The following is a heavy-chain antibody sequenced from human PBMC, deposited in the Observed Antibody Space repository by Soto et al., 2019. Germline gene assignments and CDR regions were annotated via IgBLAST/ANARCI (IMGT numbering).Heavy chain of an antibody. CDR1: GYSFTSYW. J-gene: IGHJ3*02. Sequence: GESLKISCKGSGYSFTSYWIGWVRQMPGKGLEWMGIIYPGDSDTRYSPSFQGQVTISADKSISTAYLQWSSLKASDTAMYYCASRYCTNGVCYPTDADDAFDIWGQGTMVTVSS. D-gene: IGHD2-8*01. V-gene: IGHV5-51*01. CDR2: IYPGDSDT. CDR3: ASRYCTNGVCYPTDADDAFDI.